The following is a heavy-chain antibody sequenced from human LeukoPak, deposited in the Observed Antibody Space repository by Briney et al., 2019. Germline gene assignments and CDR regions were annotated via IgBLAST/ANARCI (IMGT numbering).Heavy chain of an antibody. J-gene: IGHJ4*02. V-gene: IGHV5-51*01. CDR3: ARRNCSSTSCYFDY. Sequence: GESLKISCKGSGSRFTSYWIGWVRQMPGKGLEWMGIIYPGDYDTRYSPSFQGQVTISADKSISTAYLQWSSLKASDTAMYYCARRNCSSTSCYFDYWGQGTLVTVSS. CDR1: GSRFTSYW. CDR2: IYPGDYDT. D-gene: IGHD2-2*01.